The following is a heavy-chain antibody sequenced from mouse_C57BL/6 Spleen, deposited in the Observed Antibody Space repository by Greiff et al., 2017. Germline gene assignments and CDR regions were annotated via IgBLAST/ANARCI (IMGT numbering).Heavy chain of an antibody. CDR2: ISSGSSTI. Sequence: EVMLVESGGGLVKPGGSLKLSCAASGFTFSDYGMHWVRQAPEKGLEWVAYISSGSSTIYYADTVKGRFTISRDKAKNTLFLQMTSLRSEDSAMYYCTRSGGYGDFDYWGQGTTLTVSS. D-gene: IGHD2-2*01. J-gene: IGHJ2*01. CDR1: GFTFSDYG. V-gene: IGHV5-17*01. CDR3: TRSGGYGDFDY.